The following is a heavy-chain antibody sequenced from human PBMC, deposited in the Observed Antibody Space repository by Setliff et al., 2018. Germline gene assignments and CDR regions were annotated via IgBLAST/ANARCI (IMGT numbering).Heavy chain of an antibody. V-gene: IGHV2-70*11. J-gene: IGHJ4*02. D-gene: IGHD2-2*02. Sequence: SGPTLVNPTQTLTLTCTFSGFSLSTSGMCVSWIRQPPGKALEWLARIDWDDDKYYSTSLKTRLTISKDTSKNQVVLTMTNMDPVDTATYYCARILEYCSSTSCYTLDYWGQGTLVTVPQ. CDR3: ARILEYCSSTSCYTLDY. CDR2: IDWDDDK. CDR1: GFSLSTSGMC.